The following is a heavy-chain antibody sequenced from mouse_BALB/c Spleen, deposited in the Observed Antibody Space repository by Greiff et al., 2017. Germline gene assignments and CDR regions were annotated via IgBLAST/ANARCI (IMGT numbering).Heavy chain of an antibody. CDR3: ARKLGYGNYVDWYFDV. V-gene: IGHV1-18*01. CDR1: GYTFTDYN. Sequence: VQLQQSGAELVKPGASVKISCKASGYTFTDYNMYWVKQSHGKSLEWIGDINPNYDSTSYSQKFKGKATLTVDKSSSTAYMELRSLTSEDTAVYYCARKLGYGNYVDWYFDVWGAGTTVTVSS. CDR2: INPNYDST. D-gene: IGHD2-10*02. J-gene: IGHJ1*01.